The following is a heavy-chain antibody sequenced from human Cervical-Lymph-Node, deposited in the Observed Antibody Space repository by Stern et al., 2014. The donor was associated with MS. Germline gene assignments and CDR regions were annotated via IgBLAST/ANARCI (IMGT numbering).Heavy chain of an antibody. CDR1: GGSISSGDYY. J-gene: IGHJ6*02. V-gene: IGHV4-30-4*01. D-gene: IGHD3-10*01. CDR3: ARDQWFGESYYYYGMDV. Sequence: QVQLQDSCPGLVKPSPTLSLTCTVSGGSISSGDYYWSWLRQPPGNGLVWIGYIYYSGSTYYNPSLKSRVTISVDTSKNQFSLKLSSVTAADTAVYYCARDQWFGESYYYYGMDVWGQGTTVTVSS. CDR2: IYYSGST.